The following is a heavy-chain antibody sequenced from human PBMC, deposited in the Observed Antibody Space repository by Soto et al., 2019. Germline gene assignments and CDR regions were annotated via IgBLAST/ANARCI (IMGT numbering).Heavy chain of an antibody. J-gene: IGHJ5*02. V-gene: IGHV1-69*13. Sequence: AEKVPCKASGGTFSSYAISWVRQAPGQGLEWMGGIIPIFGTANYAQKFQGRVTITADESTGTAYMELSSLRSEDTAVYYCARDTPVLRYFDWCTTLFDPWGQGTMVTVSS. CDR3: ARDTPVLRYFDWCTTLFDP. CDR2: IIPIFGTA. D-gene: IGHD3-9*01. CDR1: GGTFSSYA.